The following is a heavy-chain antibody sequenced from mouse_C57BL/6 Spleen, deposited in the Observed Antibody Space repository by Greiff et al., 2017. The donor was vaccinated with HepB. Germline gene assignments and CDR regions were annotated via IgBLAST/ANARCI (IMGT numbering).Heavy chain of an antibody. Sequence: VKLMESGPGLVAPSQSLSITCTVSAVSLTSYGVHWVRQPPGKCLEWLGVIWAGGSTNYDSDLMSRLSISKENSKSQVFLKMNSLQTDDKAMYYCARLEDIWGQGTTLTVSS. D-gene: IGHD1-3*01. CDR3: ARLEDI. CDR1: AVSLTSYG. J-gene: IGHJ2*01. V-gene: IGHV2-9*02. CDR2: IWAGGST.